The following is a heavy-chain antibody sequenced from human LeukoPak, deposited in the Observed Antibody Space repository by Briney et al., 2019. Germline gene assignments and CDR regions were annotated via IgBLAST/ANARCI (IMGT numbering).Heavy chain of an antibody. Sequence: KTSETLSLTCTVSGGSISSGGYYWSWIRQPPGKGLEWIGYIYYSGSTNYNPSLKSRVTISVDTSKNQFSLKLSSVTAADTAVYYCARHHSWGLSLRGGITGFWFDYWGQGTLVTVSS. CDR3: ARHHSWGLSLRGGITGFWFDY. D-gene: IGHD3-16*02. V-gene: IGHV4-61*08. J-gene: IGHJ4*02. CDR2: IYYSGST. CDR1: GGSISSGGYY.